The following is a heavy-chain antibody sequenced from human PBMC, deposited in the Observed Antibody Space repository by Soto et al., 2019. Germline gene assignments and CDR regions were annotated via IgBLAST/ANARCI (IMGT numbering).Heavy chain of an antibody. Sequence: SVKVSCKASGYTFTGYYIYWVRQAPGQGLESMGWMNPIFGTANYAQKFQGRVTITADESTSTAYMELSSLRSEDTAVYYCAGTDYWGQGTLVTVSS. V-gene: IGHV1-69*13. CDR2: MNPIFGTA. CDR3: AGTDY. CDR1: GYTFTGYY. J-gene: IGHJ4*02.